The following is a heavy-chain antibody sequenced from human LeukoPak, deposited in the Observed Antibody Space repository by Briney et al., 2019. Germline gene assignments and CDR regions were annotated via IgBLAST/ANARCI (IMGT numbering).Heavy chain of an antibody. Sequence: SETLSLTCTVSGASISTYYWTWIRQPAGKGLEWIGRIYSSGSTYYNPSLKSPVTLSIDTSKNQFSLKLTSVTAADTAVYFCASLQAGGSYFFDYWGQGTLVTVSS. J-gene: IGHJ4*02. D-gene: IGHD1-26*01. V-gene: IGHV4-4*07. CDR1: GASISTYY. CDR2: IYSSGST. CDR3: ASLQAGGSYFFDY.